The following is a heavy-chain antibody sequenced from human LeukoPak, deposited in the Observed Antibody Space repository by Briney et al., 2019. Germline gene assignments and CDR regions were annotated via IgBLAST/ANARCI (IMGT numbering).Heavy chain of an antibody. CDR1: GFTFSSYS. CDR2: ISSSSSYI. V-gene: IGHV3-21*01. D-gene: IGHD3-3*01. CDR3: ARDPASDYYDFWSGYYSNWFDP. Sequence: SGGSLRLSCAASGFTFSSYSMNWVRQAPGKGLEWVSSISSSSSYIYYADSVKGRFTISRDNAKNSLYLQMNSLRAEDTAVYYCARDPASDYYDFWSGYYSNWFDPWGQGTLVTVSS. J-gene: IGHJ5*02.